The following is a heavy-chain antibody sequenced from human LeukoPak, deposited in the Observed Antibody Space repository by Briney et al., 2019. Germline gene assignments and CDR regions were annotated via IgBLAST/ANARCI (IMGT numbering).Heavy chain of an antibody. CDR2: IFYSGST. Sequence: SETLSLTCTVSGGSISSGDYYWSWIRQPPGKGLEWIGSIFYSGSTYYNPSLKSRVTISMDTSKNQFSLKLSSVTAADTAVYYCARGARMNDYWGQGTLVTVSS. D-gene: IGHD2-15*01. V-gene: IGHV4-30-4*01. CDR1: GGSISSGDYY. J-gene: IGHJ4*02. CDR3: ARGARMNDY.